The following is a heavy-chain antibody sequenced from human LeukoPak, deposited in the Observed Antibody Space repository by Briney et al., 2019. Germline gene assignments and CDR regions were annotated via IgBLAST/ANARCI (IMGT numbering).Heavy chain of an antibody. CDR2: ISSSSSTI. D-gene: IGHD6-13*01. V-gene: IGHV3-48*04. J-gene: IGHJ5*02. CDR1: GFTFSSYS. Sequence: GGSLRLSCAASGFTFSSYSMNWVRQAPGKGLEWVSYISSSSSTIYYADSVKGRFTISRDNAKNSLYLQMNSLRAEDTAVYYCAREGSSSWYSGWFDPWGQGTLVTVSS. CDR3: AREGSSSWYSGWFDP.